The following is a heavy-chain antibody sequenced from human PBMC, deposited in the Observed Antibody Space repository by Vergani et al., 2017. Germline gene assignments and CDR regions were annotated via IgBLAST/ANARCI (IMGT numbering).Heavy chain of an antibody. D-gene: IGHD5-12*01. CDR2: ISYDGSNK. J-gene: IGHJ6*03. V-gene: IGHV3-30-3*01. CDR1: GFTFSSYA. CDR3: ARDIDSWGYSGYDRRAYYYYYYMDV. Sequence: QVQLVESGGGVVQPGRSLRLSCAASGFTFSSYAMHWVRQAPGKGLEWVAFISYDGSNKYYADSVKGRFTISRDNSKSTLYLQMNSLRAEDTAVYYCARDIDSWGYSGYDRRAYYYYYYMDVWGKGTTVTVSS.